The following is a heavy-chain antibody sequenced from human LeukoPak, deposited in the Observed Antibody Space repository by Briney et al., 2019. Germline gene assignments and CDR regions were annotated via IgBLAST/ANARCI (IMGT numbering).Heavy chain of an antibody. CDR3: ARPNFWSGYYQGY. CDR2: INPNSGGT. D-gene: IGHD3-3*01. J-gene: IGHJ4*02. CDR1: GYTFTGYY. Sequence: ASVKVSCKASGYTFTGYYMHWVRQAPGQGLEWMGWINPNSGGTNYAQEFQGRVTMTRDTSISTAYMELSRLRSDDTAVYYCARPNFWSGYYQGYWGQGTLVTVSS. V-gene: IGHV1-2*02.